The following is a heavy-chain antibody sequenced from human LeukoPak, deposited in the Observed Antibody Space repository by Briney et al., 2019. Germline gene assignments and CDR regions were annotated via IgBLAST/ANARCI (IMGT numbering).Heavy chain of an antibody. V-gene: IGHV4-34*01. J-gene: IGHJ5*02. Sequence: SETLSLTCTVSGGSISSYYWSWIRQPPGKGLEWIGEINHSGSTNYNPSLKSRVTTSVDTSKNQFSLKLSSVTAADTAVYYCARVAITIFGLFDPWGQGTLVTVSS. CDR2: INHSGST. CDR1: GGSISSYY. CDR3: ARVAITIFGLFDP. D-gene: IGHD3-3*01.